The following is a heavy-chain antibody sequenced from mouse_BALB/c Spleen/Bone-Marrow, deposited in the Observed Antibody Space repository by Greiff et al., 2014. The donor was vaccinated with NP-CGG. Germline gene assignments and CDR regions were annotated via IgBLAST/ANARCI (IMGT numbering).Heavy chain of an antibody. Sequence: QVQLQQSGAELVRPGSSVKISCKASGYAFSSYWMNWVKQRPGQGLEWIGQIYPGDGDTNYNGKFKGKATLTVDKSSSTAYMQLSRLSAEDSAVYCWGRVRNWADYWGQGTTLTVSS. J-gene: IGHJ2*01. CDR2: IYPGDGDT. CDR1: GYAFSSYW. D-gene: IGHD4-1*01. V-gene: IGHV1-80*01. CDR3: GRVRNWADY.